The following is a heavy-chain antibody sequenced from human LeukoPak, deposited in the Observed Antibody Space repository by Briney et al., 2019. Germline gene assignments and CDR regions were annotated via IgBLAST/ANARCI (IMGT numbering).Heavy chain of an antibody. CDR1: GGSISSYY. D-gene: IGHD3-9*01. J-gene: IGHJ1*01. CDR3: ARYDILTGYYHAEYFQH. V-gene: IGHV4-59*01. Sequence: SETLSLTCTVSGGSISSYYWGWIRQPPGKGLEWIGYIYYSGSTNYNPSLKSRVTISVDTSKNQFSLKLSSVTAADTAVYYCARYDILTGYYHAEYFQHWGQGTLVTVSS. CDR2: IYYSGST.